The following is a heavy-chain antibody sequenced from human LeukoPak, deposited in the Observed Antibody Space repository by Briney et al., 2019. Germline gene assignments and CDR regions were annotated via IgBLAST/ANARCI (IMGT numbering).Heavy chain of an antibody. D-gene: IGHD2/OR15-2a*01. CDR1: GFTFSSYS. CDR3: AKERTQTTSFDY. CDR2: ISSSSSYI. Sequence: GGSLRLSCAASGFTFSSYSMNWVRQAPGKGLEWVSSISSSSSYIYYADSVKGRFTISRDNAKNSLYLQMNRLRAEDTAVYYCAKERTQTTSFDYWGQGILVTVSS. V-gene: IGHV3-21*04. J-gene: IGHJ4*02.